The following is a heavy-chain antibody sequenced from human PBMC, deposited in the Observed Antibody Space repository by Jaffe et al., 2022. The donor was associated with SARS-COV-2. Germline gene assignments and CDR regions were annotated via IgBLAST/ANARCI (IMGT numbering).Heavy chain of an antibody. V-gene: IGHV4-38-2*02. CDR2: LYHTGIT. CDR3: ARDWGATGIDN. CDR1: GFYINSGYY. J-gene: IGHJ4*02. Sequence: QIQLQESGPGLVKPSETLSLTCSVSGFYINSGYYWGWIRQPPGKGLEWIASLYHTGITYYNPSLKSRVTISVDTSKNQLSLKLTSVTAADTAVYYCARDWGATGIDNWGQGTLVTVSS. D-gene: IGHD3-16*01.